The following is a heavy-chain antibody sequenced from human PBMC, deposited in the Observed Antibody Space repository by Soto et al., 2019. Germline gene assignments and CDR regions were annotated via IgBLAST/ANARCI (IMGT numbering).Heavy chain of an antibody. CDR1: GASISSGDYY. J-gene: IGHJ6*02. V-gene: IGHV4-31*03. CDR2: SYFSGST. CDR3: ARDRRHCNNGICSPGDEHGMDV. D-gene: IGHD2-8*01. Sequence: QVQLQESGPGLVKPSQTLSLTCTVSGASISSGDYYWSWIRQHPGKGLEWIGYSYFSGSTYYNPSLTGRFTTSRDTSTNQDTLIRTSVPGADSVVYYCARDRRHCNNGICSPGDEHGMDVWAQGTTVTVSS.